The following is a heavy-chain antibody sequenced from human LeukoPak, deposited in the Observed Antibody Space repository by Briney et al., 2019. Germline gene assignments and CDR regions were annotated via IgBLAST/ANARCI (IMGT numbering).Heavy chain of an antibody. CDR2: TNWDGGRT. Sequence: GGSLRLSCAASGFTFSSYSMNWVRQAPGKGLEWVSGTNWDGGRTGYADSVKGRFTISRDNAKNSLYLQMNSLRVEDTAMYYCARDGLRRPPTPYCGGDCPLDYWGQGTLVSVSS. V-gene: IGHV3-20*04. CDR1: GFTFSSYS. D-gene: IGHD2-21*02. J-gene: IGHJ4*02. CDR3: ARDGLRRPPTPYCGGDCPLDY.